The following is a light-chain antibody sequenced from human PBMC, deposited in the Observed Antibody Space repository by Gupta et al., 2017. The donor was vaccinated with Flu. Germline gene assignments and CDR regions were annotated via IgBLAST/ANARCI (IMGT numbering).Light chain of an antibody. CDR2: EVT. CDR1: SSDVGGHNY. J-gene: IGLJ2*01. CDR3: SSDRDYKNVI. V-gene: IGLV2-8*01. Sequence: SVTISWTGTSSDVGGHNYVSWYQQHAGKAHELMIYEVTKRPAGVPDRFSVSKSGNTASLTISGLQAEDEADYYCSSDRDYKNVIFGGGTKLTVL.